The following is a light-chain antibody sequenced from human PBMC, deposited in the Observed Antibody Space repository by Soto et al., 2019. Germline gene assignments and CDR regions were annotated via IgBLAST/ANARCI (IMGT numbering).Light chain of an antibody. CDR3: QQYDSSRLS. CDR1: QSLTSSF. CDR2: GAS. Sequence: EIVLTQSPDTLSLSPGERATLSCRASQSLTSSFLTWYQQKPGQAPRLLIYGASSRATGIPDRFSGSGSGIDFPLTISRLEPEDFAVYYCQQYDSSRLSFGGGTKVEIK. V-gene: IGKV3-20*01. J-gene: IGKJ4*01.